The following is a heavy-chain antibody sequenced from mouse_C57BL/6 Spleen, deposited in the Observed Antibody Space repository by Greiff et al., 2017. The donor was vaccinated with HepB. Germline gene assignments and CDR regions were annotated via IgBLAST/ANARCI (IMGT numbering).Heavy chain of an antibody. CDR3: ARTYYYGSSSAWFAY. CDR2: INPYNGGT. D-gene: IGHD1-1*01. CDR1: GYTFTDYY. J-gene: IGHJ3*01. Sequence: VPLPQSGPVLVKPGASVQMSCKASGYTFTDYYMNWVKQSHGKSLEWIGVINPYNGGTSYNQKFKGKATLTVDKSSSTAYVELNSLTSEDSAVYYCARTYYYGSSSAWFAYWGQGTLVTVSA. V-gene: IGHV1-19*01.